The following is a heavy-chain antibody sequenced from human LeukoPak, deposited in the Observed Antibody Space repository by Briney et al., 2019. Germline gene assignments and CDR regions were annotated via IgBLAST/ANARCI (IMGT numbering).Heavy chain of an antibody. CDR3: ARIYHFGKGGPYRHFDH. CDR1: GFTVSSYC. CDR2: IKQDGSEK. D-gene: IGHD3-16*02. J-gene: IGHJ4*02. Sequence: GGSLRLSCAASGFTVSSYCMSWVRQAPGKGLEWVATIKQDGSEKYSLDSVTGRFFISKDNARNSLFLQMNSLRVEDTAVYFCARIYHFGKGGPYRHFDHWGQGTLVTVSS. V-gene: IGHV3-7*01.